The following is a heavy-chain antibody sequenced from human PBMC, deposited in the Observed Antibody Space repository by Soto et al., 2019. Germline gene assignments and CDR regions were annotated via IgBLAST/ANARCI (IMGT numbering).Heavy chain of an antibody. D-gene: IGHD6-19*01. V-gene: IGHV3-23*01. CDR2: ISGSGGST. Sequence: PGGSLRLSWAASGFTFSSYAMSWVRQAPGKGLEWVSAISGSGGSTYYADSVKGRFTISRDNSKNTLYLQMNSLRAEDTAVYYCAKPPEIYRPAPYSSGTFDYWGQGTLVTVSS. CDR3: AKPPEIYRPAPYSSGTFDY. J-gene: IGHJ4*02. CDR1: GFTFSSYA.